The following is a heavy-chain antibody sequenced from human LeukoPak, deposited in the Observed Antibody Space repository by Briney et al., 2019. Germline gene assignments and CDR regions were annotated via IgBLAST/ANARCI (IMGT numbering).Heavy chain of an antibody. CDR1: GGSISSYY. D-gene: IGHD2-8*01. CDR2: ISYSGNT. CDR3: ACLSSNGRRAFDI. Sequence: PSKTLSLTCTVSGGSISSYYWTWLRQPPGKGLEWVGYISYSGNTNHNPSLKSRVTMSVDTSKSQFSLKLNSVTAADTAVYYCACLSSNGRRAFDIWGQGTMVTVSS. J-gene: IGHJ3*02. V-gene: IGHV4-59*08.